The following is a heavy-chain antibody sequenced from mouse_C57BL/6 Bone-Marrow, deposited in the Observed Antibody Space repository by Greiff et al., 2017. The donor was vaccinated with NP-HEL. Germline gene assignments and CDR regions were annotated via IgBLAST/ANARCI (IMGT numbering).Heavy chain of an antibody. Sequence: EVKVEESGEGLVKPGGSLKLSCAASGFTFSSYAMSWVRQTPEKRLEWVAYISSGGDYIYYADTVKGRFTISRDNARNTLYLQMSSLKSEDTAMYYCTRDGEVHWYFDVWGTGTTVTVSS. V-gene: IGHV5-9-1*02. CDR2: ISSGGDYI. D-gene: IGHD2-3*01. CDR3: TRDGEVHWYFDV. CDR1: GFTFSSYA. J-gene: IGHJ1*03.